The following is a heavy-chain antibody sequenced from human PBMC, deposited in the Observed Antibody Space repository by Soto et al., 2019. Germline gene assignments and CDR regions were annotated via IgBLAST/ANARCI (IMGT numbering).Heavy chain of an antibody. J-gene: IGHJ4*01. Sequence: ASVKVSCKAPGYTFAGYYMHWVRQSPGQGLEWMGWINPNSGGTNYAQKFQGWVTMTRDTSISTAYMELSRLRSDDTAVYYCASETYIKYYNASSGYPVGYWGQGTLVTVSS. CDR2: INPNSGGT. CDR1: GYTFAGYY. D-gene: IGHD3-22*01. CDR3: ASETYIKYYNASSGYPVGY. V-gene: IGHV1-2*04.